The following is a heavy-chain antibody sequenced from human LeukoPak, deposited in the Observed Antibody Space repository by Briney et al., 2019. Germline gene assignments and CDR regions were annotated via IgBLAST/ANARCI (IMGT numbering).Heavy chain of an antibody. Sequence: GVSLRLSCAASGFTFSSYSMNWVRQAPGKGLEWVSSISSSSSYIYYADSVKGRFTISRDNAKNSLYLQMNSLRAEDTAVYYCARGSGVTTIYYYMDVWGKGTTVTVSS. CDR3: ARGSGVTTIYYYMDV. V-gene: IGHV3-21*01. D-gene: IGHD4-17*01. J-gene: IGHJ6*03. CDR1: GFTFSSYS. CDR2: ISSSSSYI.